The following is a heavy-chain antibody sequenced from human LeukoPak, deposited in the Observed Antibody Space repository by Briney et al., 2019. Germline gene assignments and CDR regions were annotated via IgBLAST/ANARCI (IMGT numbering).Heavy chain of an antibody. V-gene: IGHV1-18*01. CDR1: GYTFNSYG. Sequence: ASVKVSCKASGYTFNSYGISWVRQAPGQGLEWMGWISAYNGNTNYAQKLQGRVTMTTDTSTSTAYMELRSLRSDDTAVYYCARDTGLFNPNWFDPWGQGTLVTVSS. CDR2: ISAYNGNT. J-gene: IGHJ5*02. CDR3: ARDTGLFNPNWFDP. D-gene: IGHD3-22*01.